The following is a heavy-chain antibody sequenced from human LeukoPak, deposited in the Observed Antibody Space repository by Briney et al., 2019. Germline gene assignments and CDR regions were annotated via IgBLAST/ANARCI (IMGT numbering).Heavy chain of an antibody. J-gene: IGHJ4*02. CDR1: GFTVSSNY. CDR2: IYSGGST. V-gene: IGHV3-66*04. D-gene: IGHD6-13*01. Sequence: GGSLRLSCAAFGFTVSSNYMSWVRQAPGKGLEWVSVIYSGGSTYYADSVKGRFTISRDNSKNTLCLQMNSLRAEDTAVYYCARPSSGYSSSWYILDYWGQGTLVTVSS. CDR3: ARPSSGYSSSWYILDY.